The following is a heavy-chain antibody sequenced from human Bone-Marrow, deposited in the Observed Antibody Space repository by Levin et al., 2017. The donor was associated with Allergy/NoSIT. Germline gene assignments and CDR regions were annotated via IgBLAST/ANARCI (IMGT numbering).Heavy chain of an antibody. CDR3: ARDSKYYGDYVDY. V-gene: IGHV1-18*01. D-gene: IGHD4-17*01. J-gene: IGHJ4*02. Sequence: AASVKVSCKASGYTFSSYGISWVRQAPGQGLEWMGWISAYNGDTKYAQKLQDRVTVTTDTSTTTAYMELRSLRSDDTAVYYCARDSKYYGDYVDYWGQGTLVTVSS. CDR1: GYTFSSYG. CDR2: ISAYNGDT.